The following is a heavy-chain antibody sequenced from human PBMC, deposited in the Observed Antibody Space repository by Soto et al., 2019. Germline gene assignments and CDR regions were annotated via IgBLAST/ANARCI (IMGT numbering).Heavy chain of an antibody. V-gene: IGHV1-46*01. J-gene: IGHJ2*01. D-gene: IGHD4-17*01. CDR2: INPGGVST. CDR3: ARGGNGDNVGYWYFDL. Sequence: QVQLVQSGAEGKKPGASVEVSCKASGYTFTTYYIHWVRHAPGQGLEWMGVINPGGVSTKYAQKFQDRVTMTSDTSTSTVYMELSSLRSEDTAVYFCARGGNGDNVGYWYFDLWGRGTLVTVSP. CDR1: GYTFTTYY.